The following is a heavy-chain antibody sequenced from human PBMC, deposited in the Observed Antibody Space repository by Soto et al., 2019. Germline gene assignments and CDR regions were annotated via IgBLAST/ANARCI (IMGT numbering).Heavy chain of an antibody. J-gene: IGHJ6*02. D-gene: IGHD6-13*01. CDR3: ARSGRSTRYYYYGMDV. V-gene: IGHV1-18*01. CDR1: GYTFTRYG. Sequence: QVQLVQSGAEVKKPGASVKVSCKASGYTFTRYGISWVRQAPGQGLEWMGWISAYNGNTNYAQKLQGRVTMTTDTSTSTAYMELRTLRSDDTAVYYCARSGRSTRYYYYGMDVWGPGTTVTVSS. CDR2: ISAYNGNT.